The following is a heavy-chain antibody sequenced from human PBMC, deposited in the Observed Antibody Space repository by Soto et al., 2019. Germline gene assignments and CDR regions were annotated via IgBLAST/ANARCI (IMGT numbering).Heavy chain of an antibody. CDR1: GFTFSNYA. CDR2: ISGGGGSI. CDR3: TKAGAAGCGADCLSRLFHY. Sequence: GGSLRLSCAASGFTFSNYAMNWVRQTPGKGLEWVSVISGGGGSIYYADSVKGRFTISRDNSNTLYLQMNSLRAEDTAVYYCTKAGAAGCGADCLSRLFHYWGQGALVTVSS. J-gene: IGHJ4*02. V-gene: IGHV3-23*01. D-gene: IGHD2-21*02.